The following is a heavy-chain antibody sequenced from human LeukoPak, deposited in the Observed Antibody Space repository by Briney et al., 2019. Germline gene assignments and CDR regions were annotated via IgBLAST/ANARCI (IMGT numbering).Heavy chain of an antibody. V-gene: IGHV3-23*01. CDR2: FSGSGTST. J-gene: IGHJ4*02. CDR3: AKATYYYDSSGYSGFDY. D-gene: IGHD3-22*01. CDR1: GFTFSDYT. Sequence: GGSLRLSCAASGFTFSDYTMSWVSQAPGMGLEWVSSFSGSGTSTYYADSVKGRFTISRDNSKNTLYMQMNSLRAEDTAVYYCAKATYYYDSSGYSGFDYWGQGTLVTVSS.